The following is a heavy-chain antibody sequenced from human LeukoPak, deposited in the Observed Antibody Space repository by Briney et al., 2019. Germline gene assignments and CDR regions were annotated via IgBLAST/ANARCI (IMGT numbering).Heavy chain of an antibody. J-gene: IGHJ4*02. Sequence: PGGSLRLSCAASGFTVSSNYMSWVRQAPGKGLEWVSVIYSGGSTYYADSVKGRFTISRHNSKNTLYLQMNGLRAEDTAVYYCAREIAVAGSYYFDYWGQGTLVTVSS. CDR1: GFTVSSNY. V-gene: IGHV3-53*04. CDR2: IYSGGST. CDR3: AREIAVAGSYYFDY. D-gene: IGHD6-19*01.